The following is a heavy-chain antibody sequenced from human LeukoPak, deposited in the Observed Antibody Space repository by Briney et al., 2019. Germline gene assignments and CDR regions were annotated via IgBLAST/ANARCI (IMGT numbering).Heavy chain of an antibody. CDR1: GFTFSSYA. CDR2: ISYDGSNK. D-gene: IGHD2-2*01. J-gene: IGHJ4*02. CDR3: ATDPGGDIVVVPAATGFDY. V-gene: IGHV3-30*04. Sequence: GGSLRLSCAASGFTFSSYAMHWVRQAPGKGLEWVAVISYDGSNKYYADSVKGRFTISRDNSKNTLYLQMNSLRAEDTAVYYCATDPGGDIVVVPAATGFDYWGQGTLVTVSS.